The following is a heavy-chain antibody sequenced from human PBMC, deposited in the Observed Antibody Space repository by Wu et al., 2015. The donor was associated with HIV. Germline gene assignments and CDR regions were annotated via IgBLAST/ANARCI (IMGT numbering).Heavy chain of an antibody. Sequence: QVQLVQSGGEVKKPGASVKVSCKASGYTFTSYGISWVRQSPGQGLEWMGWISGYNGNTDYAQKFQGRVTVTTDTSTNTAYMELRSLRSDDTAVYYCARVYDSSGLGLLWYFDLWGLAPWSLSPQ. D-gene: IGHD3-22*01. J-gene: IGHJ2*01. CDR3: ARVYDSSGLGLLWYFDL. V-gene: IGHV1-18*01. CDR2: ISGYNGNT. CDR1: GYTFTSYG.